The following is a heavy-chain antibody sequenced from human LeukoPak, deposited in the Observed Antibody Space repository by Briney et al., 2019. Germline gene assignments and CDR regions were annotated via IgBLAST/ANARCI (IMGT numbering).Heavy chain of an antibody. CDR2: ISSNGGST. D-gene: IGHD3-16*01. V-gene: IGHV3-64*01. CDR1: GFTFSSYA. J-gene: IGHJ4*02. Sequence: GGSLRLSCAASGFTFSSYAMHWVRQAPGKGLEYVSAISSNGGSTYYAHSVKGRFTISRDNSKNTLYLQMGSLRAEDMAVYYFARGVLWAWETYFDYWGQGTLVTVSS. CDR3: ARGVLWAWETYFDY.